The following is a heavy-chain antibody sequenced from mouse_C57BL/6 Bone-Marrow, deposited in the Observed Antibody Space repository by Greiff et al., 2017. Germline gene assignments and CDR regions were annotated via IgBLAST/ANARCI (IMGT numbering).Heavy chain of an antibody. V-gene: IGHV1-64*01. CDR2: IHPNIGST. Sequence: QVQLQQPGAELVKPGASVKLSCKASGYTFTSYWMHWVKQRPGQGLEWIGMIHPNIGSTNYNEKFKSKATVTVDKSSCTASMQLSSLTSEDYAVYYWARPPHYYGSSSSYYFDYWGQGTTLTVSS. CDR3: ARPPHYYGSSSSYYFDY. CDR1: GYTFTSYW. D-gene: IGHD1-1*01. J-gene: IGHJ2*01.